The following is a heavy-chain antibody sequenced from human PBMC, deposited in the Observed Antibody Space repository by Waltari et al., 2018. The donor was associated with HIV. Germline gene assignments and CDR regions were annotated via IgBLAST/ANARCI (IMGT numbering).Heavy chain of an antibody. D-gene: IGHD3-3*01. CDR3: SMSRRGACFGDN. V-gene: IGHV1-8*01. CDR1: GYKFTDYD. Sequence: QVRLEQSGAAVKEPGASVKVSCKTSGYKFTDYDINWVRRAPGQGLEWMGWMNPDSGSTGYAQKFQARVSMTLNTAKSTAFLEMRDLRSQDTAVYYCSMSRRGACFGDNWGQGTAVTVSS. J-gene: IGHJ4*02. CDR2: MNPDSGST.